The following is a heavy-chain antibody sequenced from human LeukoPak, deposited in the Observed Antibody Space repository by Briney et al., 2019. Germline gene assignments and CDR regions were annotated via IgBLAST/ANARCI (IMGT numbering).Heavy chain of an antibody. V-gene: IGHV3-7*01. D-gene: IGHD2-2*01. Sequence: GGSLRLSCAASEFTFTNFWMSWVRQPPGKGLEWVANTNRDGSEKYYVDSVKGRVTISRDNDMNFLYLQLNSLRVDDTAVYYCARDSASCRGCAFDIWGQGTVVTVSS. CDR3: ARDSASCRGCAFDI. CDR2: TNRDGSEK. CDR1: EFTFTNFW. J-gene: IGHJ3*02.